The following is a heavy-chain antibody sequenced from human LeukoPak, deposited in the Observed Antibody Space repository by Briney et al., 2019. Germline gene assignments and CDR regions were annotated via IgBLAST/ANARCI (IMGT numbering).Heavy chain of an antibody. CDR3: AKDTPLFYHYYGIDV. Sequence: PGGSLRLSCAASGLNLVAYAMHWVRQAPGKGLEWVSLISGDGTITYYADSVKGRFTISRDNSKNSLFLEMNSLRSEDTALYYCAKDTPLFYHYYGIDVWGQGTTVTVSS. J-gene: IGHJ6*02. CDR1: GLNLVAYA. V-gene: IGHV3-43*02. CDR2: ISGDGTIT.